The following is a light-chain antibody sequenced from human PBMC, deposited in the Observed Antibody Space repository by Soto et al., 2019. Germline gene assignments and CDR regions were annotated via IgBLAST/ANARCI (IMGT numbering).Light chain of an antibody. V-gene: IGLV1-47*02. Sequence: QSVLTQPPSASGTPGQRVTISCSGATSNIGSNYVYWYQHLPGTAPKLLIYTDNERPSGVPDRFSGSKSGTSASLAISGLRSEDEADYYCGAWDDNLRGYWVFGGGTKLTVL. J-gene: IGLJ2*01. CDR3: GAWDDNLRGYWV. CDR2: TDN. CDR1: TSNIGSNY.